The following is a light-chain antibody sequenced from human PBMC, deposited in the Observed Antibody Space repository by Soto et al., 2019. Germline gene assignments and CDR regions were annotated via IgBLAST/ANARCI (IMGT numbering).Light chain of an antibody. Sequence: EIVMTQSPATLSVSPGERATLSCRASQSVSSNLAWYQQKPGQAPRLLIYGASTSATGIPARFSGSRSGTEFTLTLSSLQSEDFAVYYCQQYNNWPQTFGQGPKVEIK. J-gene: IGKJ1*01. CDR2: GAS. CDR3: QQYNNWPQT. V-gene: IGKV3-15*01. CDR1: QSVSSN.